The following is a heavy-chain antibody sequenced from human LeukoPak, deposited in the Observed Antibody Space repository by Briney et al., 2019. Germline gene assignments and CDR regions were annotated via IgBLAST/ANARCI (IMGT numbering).Heavy chain of an antibody. Sequence: ASVKVSCKASGYTFTGYYMHWVRQAPGQGLEWMGWINPNSGGTNYAQKFQGRVTMTRDTSISTAYMELSRLRSDDTAVYYCARRRIAAAGGWFDPWGQGTLVTVSS. V-gene: IGHV1-2*02. D-gene: IGHD6-13*01. J-gene: IGHJ5*02. CDR1: GYTFTGYY. CDR2: INPNSGGT. CDR3: ARRRIAAAGGWFDP.